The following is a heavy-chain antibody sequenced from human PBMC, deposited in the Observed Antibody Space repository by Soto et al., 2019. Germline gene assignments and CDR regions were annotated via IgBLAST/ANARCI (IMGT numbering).Heavy chain of an antibody. CDR3: AVSTGSSQYYFDS. CDR2: IYYSGST. Sequence: ETLSLTCTVSGGSINNFYWNWIRQPPGKGLEWIGNIYYSGSTNYNPSLKSRVTISIDTSKEEFSLNLNSVAAADTAVYYCAVSTGSSQYYFDSVGQGALVTVSS. D-gene: IGHD3-22*01. CDR1: GGSINNFY. J-gene: IGHJ4*02. V-gene: IGHV4-59*03.